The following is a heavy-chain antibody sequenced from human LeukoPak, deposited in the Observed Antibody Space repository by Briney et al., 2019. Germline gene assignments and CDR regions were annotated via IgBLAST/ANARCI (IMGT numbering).Heavy chain of an antibody. D-gene: IGHD3-10*01. V-gene: IGHV1-18*01. Sequence: ASVKVSCKASGYTFTSYDINWVRQATGQGLEWMGWISAYNGNTNYAQKLQGRVTMTTDTSTSTAYMELRSLRSDDTAVYYCARDQVVRGVIIRYYGMDVWGQGTTVTVSS. CDR3: ARDQVVRGVIIRYYGMDV. J-gene: IGHJ6*02. CDR1: GYTFTSYD. CDR2: ISAYNGNT.